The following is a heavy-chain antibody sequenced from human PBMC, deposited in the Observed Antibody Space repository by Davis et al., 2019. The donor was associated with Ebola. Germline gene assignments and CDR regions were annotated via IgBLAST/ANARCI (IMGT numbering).Heavy chain of an antibody. CDR3: AKGYFQH. Sequence: GESLKISCAASGFTFSSYWMSWVRQAPGKGLEWVANIKQDGSEKYYVDSVKGRFTISRDNAKNSLYLQMNSLRAEDTALYYCAKGYFQHWGQGTLVTVSS. J-gene: IGHJ1*01. CDR1: GFTFSSYW. CDR2: IKQDGSEK. V-gene: IGHV3-7*03.